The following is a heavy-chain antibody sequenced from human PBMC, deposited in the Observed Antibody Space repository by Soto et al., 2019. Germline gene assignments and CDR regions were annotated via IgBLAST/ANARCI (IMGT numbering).Heavy chain of an antibody. CDR2: IYPGDSDT. CDR1: GYSFTSYW. CDR3: ARHKAHYDILTGYLYYYYYGMDV. V-gene: IGHV5-51*01. J-gene: IGHJ6*02. D-gene: IGHD3-9*01. Sequence: GESLKISCKGSGYSFTSYWIGWVRQMPGKGLEWMGIIYPGDSDTRYSPSFQGQGTLSADKSISTAYLQWSSLKASDTAMYYCARHKAHYDILTGYLYYYYYGMDVWGQGATVTVSS.